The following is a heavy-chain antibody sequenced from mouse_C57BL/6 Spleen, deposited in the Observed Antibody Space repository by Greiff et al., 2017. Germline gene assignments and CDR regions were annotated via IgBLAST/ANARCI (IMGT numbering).Heavy chain of an antibody. V-gene: IGHV1-55*01. CDR1: GYTFTSYW. CDR3: ARWDYYGSSYYFDY. Sequence: QVQLQQPGAELVQPGASVKMSCKASGYTFTSYWITWVKQRPGQGLEWIGDIYPGSGSTNYNEKFKIKATLTVDTSSSTAYMQLSSLTSEDSAVYYCARWDYYGSSYYFDYWGQGTTLTVSS. CDR2: IYPGSGST. J-gene: IGHJ2*01. D-gene: IGHD1-1*01.